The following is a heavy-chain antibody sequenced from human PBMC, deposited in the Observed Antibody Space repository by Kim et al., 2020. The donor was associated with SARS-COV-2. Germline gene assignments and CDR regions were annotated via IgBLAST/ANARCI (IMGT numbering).Heavy chain of an antibody. CDR2: IYYSGST. Sequence: SETLSLTCTVSGGSISSSSYYWGWIRQPPGKGLEWIGSIYYSGSTYYNPSLKSRVTISVDTSKNQFSLKLSSVTAADTAVYYCARSVAAAALHYWGQGT. V-gene: IGHV4-39*01. CDR3: ARSVAAAALHY. CDR1: GGSISSSSYY. D-gene: IGHD6-13*01. J-gene: IGHJ4*02.